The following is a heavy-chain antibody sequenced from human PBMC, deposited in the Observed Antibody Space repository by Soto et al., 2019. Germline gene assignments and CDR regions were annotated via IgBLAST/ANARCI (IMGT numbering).Heavy chain of an antibody. D-gene: IGHD2-15*01. CDR3: ARVPSSSGRAHFDY. CDR1: GFTFSSYA. Sequence: QVQLVESGGGVVQPGRSLRLSCAASGFTFSSYAMHWVRQAPGKGLEWVAVISYDGSNKYYADSVKGRFTISRDNSKNTRYLHMNSLRAEDTAVYYCARVPSSSGRAHFDYWGQRTLVTVSS. J-gene: IGHJ4*02. V-gene: IGHV3-30-3*01. CDR2: ISYDGSNK.